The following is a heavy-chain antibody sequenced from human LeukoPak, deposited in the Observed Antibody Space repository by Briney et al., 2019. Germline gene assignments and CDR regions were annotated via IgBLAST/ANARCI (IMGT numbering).Heavy chain of an antibody. CDR1: GFTVSSNY. Sequence: GVLRLSCAASGFTVSSNYMSWVRQAPGKGLEWVSVIYRSGSTYYADSGKGRFTISRDSSKNTVYLQMNSLRAEDTAVYYCARDRLEMATRAFDIWGQGTTVTVSS. J-gene: IGHJ3*02. V-gene: IGHV3-53*01. CDR3: ARDRLEMATRAFDI. D-gene: IGHD5-24*01. CDR2: IYRSGST.